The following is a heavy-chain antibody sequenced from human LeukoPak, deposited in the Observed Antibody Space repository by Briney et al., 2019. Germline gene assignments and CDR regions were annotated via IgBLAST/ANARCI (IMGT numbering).Heavy chain of an antibody. CDR3: AKDRSCTNDICHGDFDY. CDR1: GFTFSSYA. CDR2: ISGSGGST. D-gene: IGHD2-8*01. Sequence: GGSLRLSCAASGFTFSSYAVSWVRQAPGKGLEWVSSISGSGGSTYSADSVKGRFTISRDNSKNTLYLQMNRLRAEDTALYYCAKDRSCTNDICHGDFDYWGQGTLVTVSS. J-gene: IGHJ4*02. V-gene: IGHV3-23*01.